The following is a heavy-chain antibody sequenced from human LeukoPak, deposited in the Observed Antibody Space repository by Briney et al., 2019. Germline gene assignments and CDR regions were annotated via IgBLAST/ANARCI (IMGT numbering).Heavy chain of an antibody. Sequence: PGGSLRLSCAASGFIVSSNYMSWVRQAPGKGLEWVSAISGSGGSTYYADSVKGRFTISRDNSKNTLYLQMNSLRAEDTAVYYCAKGLGNWFDPWGQGTLVTVSS. CDR2: ISGSGGST. D-gene: IGHD4-17*01. V-gene: IGHV3-23*01. CDR3: AKGLGNWFDP. CDR1: GFIVSSNY. J-gene: IGHJ5*02.